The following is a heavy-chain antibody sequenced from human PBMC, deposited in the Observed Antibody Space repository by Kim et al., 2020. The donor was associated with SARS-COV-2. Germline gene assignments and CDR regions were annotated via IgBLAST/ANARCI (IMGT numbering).Heavy chain of an antibody. D-gene: IGHD3-22*01. V-gene: IGHV4-39*01. CDR3: ARQARGYNYGMDV. Sequence: NPSRTSRVTISIDTSTNQFSLKLSSVTAADTAVYYCARQARGYNYGMDVWGQGTTVTVSS. J-gene: IGHJ6*02.